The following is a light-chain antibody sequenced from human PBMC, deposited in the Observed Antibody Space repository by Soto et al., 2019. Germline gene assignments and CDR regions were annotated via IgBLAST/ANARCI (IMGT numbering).Light chain of an antibody. CDR3: QQSNSYPYT. CDR2: KAS. V-gene: IGKV1-5*03. Sequence: DIQMTQSPSTLSASVGDRVTITCRASQSISSWLAWYQQKPGKAPKLLIYKASSLESGVPSRFSGSGSGIEFTLTISSLQPDDFATYYCQQSNSYPYTFGQGTKLEIK. J-gene: IGKJ2*01. CDR1: QSISSW.